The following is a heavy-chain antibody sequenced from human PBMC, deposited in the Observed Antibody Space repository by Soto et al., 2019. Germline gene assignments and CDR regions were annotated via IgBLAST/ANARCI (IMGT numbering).Heavy chain of an antibody. J-gene: IGHJ4*02. D-gene: IGHD1-1*01. Sequence: GSLRLSCAASGFPFTGYAMSWVRQAPGKGLEWVSAISGHGDATFYADSVKGRFTISRDNSKNSLYLQMNSLRAEDTAVYYCATLENDEGFDYWGQGTLVTVSS. V-gene: IGHV3-23*01. CDR1: GFPFTGYA. CDR2: ISGHGDAT. CDR3: ATLENDEGFDY.